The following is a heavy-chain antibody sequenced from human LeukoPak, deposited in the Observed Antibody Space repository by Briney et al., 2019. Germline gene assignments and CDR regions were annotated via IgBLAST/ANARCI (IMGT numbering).Heavy chain of an antibody. CDR2: IIPIFGTA. CDR3: AREGETVTTHWFDP. D-gene: IGHD4-17*01. J-gene: IGHJ5*02. V-gene: IGHV1-69*01. Sequence: SVKVSCKASGGTFSSYAISWVRQAPGQGLELMGGIIPIFGTANYAQKSQSRVTITADESTSTAYMELSSLTPEDTPVYYCAREGETVTTHWFDPWGQGTLVTVSS. CDR1: GGTFSSYA.